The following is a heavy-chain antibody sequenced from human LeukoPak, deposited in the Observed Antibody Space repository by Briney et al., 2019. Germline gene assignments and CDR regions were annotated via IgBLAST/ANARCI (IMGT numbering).Heavy chain of an antibody. D-gene: IGHD3-16*01. J-gene: IGHJ4*02. CDR1: GITFSSYS. CDR3: ARDQGGVGY. V-gene: IGHV3-48*01. CDR2: ISSFSGTI. Sequence: GGSLRLSCVASGITFSSYSMNWVRQAPGKGPEWVSYISSFSGTINYADSVKGRFTISRDNATNSLYLQMNSLRAEDTAVYYCARDQGGVGYWGQGTLDTVSS.